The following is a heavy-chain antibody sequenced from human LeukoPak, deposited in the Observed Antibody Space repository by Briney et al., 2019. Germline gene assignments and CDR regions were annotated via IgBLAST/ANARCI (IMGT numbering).Heavy chain of an antibody. CDR3: AAFTHGRLDYFDY. Sequence: PSETLSLTCTVSGGPISSYYWSWIRQPPGKGLEGIGYIYYSGSTNYNPSLKSRVTISVDTSKNQFSLKLSSVTAADTAVYYCAAFTHGRLDYFDYWGQGTLVTVSS. J-gene: IGHJ4*02. CDR2: IYYSGST. CDR1: GGPISSYY. V-gene: IGHV4-59*01.